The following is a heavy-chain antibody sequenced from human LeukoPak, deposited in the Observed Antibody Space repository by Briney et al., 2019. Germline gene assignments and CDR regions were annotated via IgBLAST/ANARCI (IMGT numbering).Heavy chain of an antibody. Sequence: SETLSLTCAVYGGSFSGYYWNWIRQPPGKGLEWIGEINHSGSTNYNPSLKSRVTISVDTSKNQFSLKLSSVTAADTAVYYCAREPRPYNAWFDYWGQGTLVTVSS. J-gene: IGHJ4*02. V-gene: IGHV4-34*01. CDR2: INHSGST. CDR1: GGSFSGYY. D-gene: IGHD5-24*01. CDR3: AREPRPYNAWFDY.